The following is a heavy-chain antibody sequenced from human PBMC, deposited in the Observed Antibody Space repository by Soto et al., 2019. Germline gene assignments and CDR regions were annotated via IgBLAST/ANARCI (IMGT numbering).Heavy chain of an antibody. CDR1: GGSISSYY. Sequence: NPSETLSLTCTVSGGSISSYYWSWIRQPPGKGLEWIGYIYYSGSTNYNPSLKSRVTISVDTSKNQFSLKLSSVTAADTAVYYCARDPSIVGATIRSGWWFDPWGQGTQVTVSS. D-gene: IGHD1-26*01. V-gene: IGHV4-59*01. CDR3: ARDPSIVGATIRSGWWFDP. CDR2: IYYSGST. J-gene: IGHJ5*02.